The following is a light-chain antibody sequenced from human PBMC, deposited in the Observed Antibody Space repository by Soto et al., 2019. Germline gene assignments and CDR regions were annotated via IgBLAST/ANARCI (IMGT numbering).Light chain of an antibody. V-gene: IGKV3-11*01. J-gene: IGKJ5*01. CDR2: DAS. Sequence: EIVLTQSPATLSLSPGERATLSCRASQSVSSYLAWYQQKPGQAPRLLIYDASNRATGIPARFSGSGSGTDFTLTFCSLEPEDFAVYYCQQRSNWPPEITFGQGTRLEIK. CDR3: QQRSNWPPEIT. CDR1: QSVSSY.